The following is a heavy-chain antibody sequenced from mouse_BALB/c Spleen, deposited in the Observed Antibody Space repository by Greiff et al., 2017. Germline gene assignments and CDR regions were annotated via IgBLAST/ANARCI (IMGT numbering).Heavy chain of an antibody. J-gene: IGHJ4*01. V-gene: IGHV5-17*02. CDR3: ARDGYYEDYYAMDY. CDR2: ISSGSSTI. CDR1: GFTFSSFG. D-gene: IGHD2-3*01. Sequence: EVKLVESGGGLVQPGGSRKLSCAASGFTFSSFGMHWVRQAPEKGLEWVAYISSGSSTIYYADTVKGRFTISRDNPKNTLFLQMTSLRSEDTAMYYCARDGYYEDYYAMDYWGQGTSVTVSS.